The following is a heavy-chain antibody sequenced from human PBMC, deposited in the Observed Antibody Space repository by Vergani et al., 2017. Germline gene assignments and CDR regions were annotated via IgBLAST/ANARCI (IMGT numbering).Heavy chain of an antibody. J-gene: IGHJ3*02. Sequence: QVQLQESGPGLVTPSQTLSLTCTVPGGPTSSGGNYWSWIRQHPGKGLEWIGYIYYSGSTYYNPSLKSLVTISVDTSKNQFSLKLSSVAAADTAVYYCARPDSENAVDIWGQGTMVTVSS. V-gene: IGHV4-31*01. CDR1: GGPTSSGGNY. CDR2: IYYSGST. D-gene: IGHD1-14*01. CDR3: ARPDSENAVDI.